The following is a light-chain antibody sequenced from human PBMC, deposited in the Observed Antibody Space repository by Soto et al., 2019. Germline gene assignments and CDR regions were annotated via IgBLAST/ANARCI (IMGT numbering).Light chain of an antibody. CDR1: SSDVGGYNY. CDR3: SSYTSSSTLSVV. J-gene: IGLJ2*01. Sequence: QSALTQPASVSGSPGQSITISCTGTSSDVGGYNYVSWYQQHPGKAPKLMIYEVSNRPSGVSNRFSGSKSGNTASLTISGLQAEDEADYYCSSYTSSSTLSVVVGGGTKVTVL. V-gene: IGLV2-14*01. CDR2: EVS.